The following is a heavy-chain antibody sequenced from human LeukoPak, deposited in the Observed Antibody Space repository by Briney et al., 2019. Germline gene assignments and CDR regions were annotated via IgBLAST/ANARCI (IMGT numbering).Heavy chain of an antibody. CDR1: GFTFDDYG. V-gene: IGHV3-9*01. J-gene: IGHJ4*02. CDR3: AKGRYSSGWDFDY. Sequence: GRSLRLSCAASGFTFDDYGRHWVRQAPGKGLEWVSSISWNSGTIGYADSVKGRFTISRDNAKNSLCLQMNSLRAEDTALYYCAKGRYSSGWDFDYWGQGTLVTVSS. D-gene: IGHD6-19*01. CDR2: ISWNSGTI.